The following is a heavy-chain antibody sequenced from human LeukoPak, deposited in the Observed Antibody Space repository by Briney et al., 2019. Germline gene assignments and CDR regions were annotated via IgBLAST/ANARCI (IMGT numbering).Heavy chain of an antibody. V-gene: IGHV3-7*01. J-gene: IGHJ5*02. D-gene: IGHD3-16*01. CDR1: GFTFRNYW. CDR2: IKQDGILK. Sequence: PGGSLRLSCAASGFTFRNYWMSLVRQAPGRGLDWVATIKQDGILKHYVDSVKGRFTISRDNAANSLYLHMDSLRVEDTAVYYCARLGGETTRFDLWGQGALVTVSS. CDR3: ARLGGETTRFDL.